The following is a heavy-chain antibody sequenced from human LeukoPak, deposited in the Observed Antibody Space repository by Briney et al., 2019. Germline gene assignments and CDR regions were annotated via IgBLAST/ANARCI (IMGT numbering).Heavy chain of an antibody. D-gene: IGHD3-3*01. CDR1: GYTFTGYY. J-gene: IGHJ5*02. CDR3: ARGRIDYDFWSGQATPNWFDP. Sequence: ASVKVSCKASGYTFTGYYMHWVRQAPGQGLEWMGWINPNSGGTNYAQKFQGRVTITRNTSISTAYMELSSLRSEDTAVYYCARGRIDYDFWSGQATPNWFDPWGQGTLVTVSS. CDR2: INPNSGGT. V-gene: IGHV1-2*02.